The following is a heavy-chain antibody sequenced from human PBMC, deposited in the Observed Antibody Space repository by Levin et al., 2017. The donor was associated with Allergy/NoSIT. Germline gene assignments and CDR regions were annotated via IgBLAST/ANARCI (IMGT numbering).Heavy chain of an antibody. Sequence: GESLKISCAASGFTFSSYWMHWVRQAPGKGLVWVSRINSDGSSTSYADSVKGRFTISRDNAKNTLYLQMNSLRAEDTAVYYCARGIAVAGGNDYWGQGTLVTVSS. J-gene: IGHJ4*02. CDR2: INSDGSST. CDR1: GFTFSSYW. CDR3: ARGIAVAGGNDY. V-gene: IGHV3-74*01. D-gene: IGHD6-19*01.